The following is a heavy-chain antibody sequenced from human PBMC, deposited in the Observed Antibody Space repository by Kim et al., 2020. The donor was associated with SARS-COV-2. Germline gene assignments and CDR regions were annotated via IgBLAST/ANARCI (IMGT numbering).Heavy chain of an antibody. CDR3: AAAFVRSYGPDY. CDR1: GFTFTSSA. Sequence: SVKVSCKASGFTFTSSAVQWVRQARGQRLEWIGWIVVGSGNTNYAQKFQERVTITRDMSTSTAYMELSSLRSEDTAVYYCAAAFVRSYGPDYWGQGTLVTVSS. D-gene: IGHD5-18*01. V-gene: IGHV1-58*01. J-gene: IGHJ4*02. CDR2: IVVGSGNT.